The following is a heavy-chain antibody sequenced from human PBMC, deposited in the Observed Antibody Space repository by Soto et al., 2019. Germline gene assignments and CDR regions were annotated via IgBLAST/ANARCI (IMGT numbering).Heavy chain of an antibody. CDR2: ISSSSSYI. CDR3: AREKVSGSSSWYDAFDI. CDR1: GFTFSSYS. D-gene: IGHD6-13*01. Sequence: VGSLRLSCAASGFTFSSYSMNWVRQAPVKVLEWVSSISSSSSYIYYADSVKVRFTISRDNAKNSLYLQMNSLRAEDTAVYYCAREKVSGSSSWYDAFDIWGQGTMVTVS. V-gene: IGHV3-21*01. J-gene: IGHJ3*02.